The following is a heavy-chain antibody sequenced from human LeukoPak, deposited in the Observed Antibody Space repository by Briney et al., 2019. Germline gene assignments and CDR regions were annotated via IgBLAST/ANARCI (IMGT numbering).Heavy chain of an antibody. J-gene: IGHJ4*02. D-gene: IGHD3-10*01. CDR2: ISYDGSNK. CDR3: ANQNYYGSGSYPDS. CDR1: GFTFSSYA. Sequence: PGGSLRLSCAASGFTFSSYAMHWVRQAPGKGLEWVAVISYDGSNKYYADSVKGRFTISRDNSKNTLYLQMNSLRAEDTAVYYCANQNYYGSGSYPDSWGQGTLVTVSS. V-gene: IGHV3-30-3*01.